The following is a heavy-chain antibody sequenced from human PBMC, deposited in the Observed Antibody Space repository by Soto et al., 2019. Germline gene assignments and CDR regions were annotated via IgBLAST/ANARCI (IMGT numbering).Heavy chain of an antibody. D-gene: IGHD2-15*01. J-gene: IGHJ6*03. CDR3: ASAKGVDYYYYYMDV. CDR2: IYSGGST. CDR1: GFTVSSNY. V-gene: IGHV3-66*01. Sequence: GGSLRLSCAASGFTVSSNYMSWVRQAPGKGLEWVSVIYSGGSTYYADSVKGRFTISRDNSKNTLYLQMNSLRAEDTAVYYCASAKGVDYYYYYMDVWGKGTTVTVSS.